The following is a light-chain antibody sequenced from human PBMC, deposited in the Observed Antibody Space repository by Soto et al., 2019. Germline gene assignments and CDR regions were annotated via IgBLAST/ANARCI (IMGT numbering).Light chain of an antibody. CDR2: EGS. V-gene: IGLV2-23*01. Sequence: QSALTQPASVSGSAGQSITISCTGTSSDVGSYNLVSWYQQHAGKAPKLMIYEGSKRPSGVSNRFSGSNSGNTASLTISGLQAEDEADYYCCSYAGSSTVVFGGGTKLTVL. J-gene: IGLJ2*01. CDR1: SSDVGSYNL. CDR3: CSYAGSSTVV.